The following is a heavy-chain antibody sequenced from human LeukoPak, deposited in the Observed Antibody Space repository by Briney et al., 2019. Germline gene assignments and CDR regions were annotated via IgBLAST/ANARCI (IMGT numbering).Heavy chain of an antibody. CDR3: ASETEYYYDSSGYYVGLRGFDY. CDR1: GGSISSGSYY. J-gene: IGHJ4*02. V-gene: IGHV4-61*02. Sequence: SSETLSLTCTVSGGSISSGSYYWSWIRQPAGKGLEWIGRIYTSGSTNYNPSLKSRVTISVDTSKNQFSLKLSSVTAADTAVYYCASETEYYYDSSGYYVGLRGFDYWGQGTLVTVSS. CDR2: IYTSGST. D-gene: IGHD3-22*01.